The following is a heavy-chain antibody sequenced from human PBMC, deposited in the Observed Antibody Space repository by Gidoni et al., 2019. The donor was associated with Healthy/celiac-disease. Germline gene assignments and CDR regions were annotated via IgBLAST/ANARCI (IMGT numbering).Heavy chain of an antibody. J-gene: IGHJ4*02. V-gene: IGHV3-23*01. Sequence: EVQLLESGGGLVQPGGSLRLSCAASGFTFSSYAMSWVRQAPGKGLEWVSAISGSGGSTYYADSVKGRFTISRDNSKNTLYLQMNSLRAEDTAVYYCAKGFVDFWSGYYNGRSAVHFDYWGQGTLVTVSS. D-gene: IGHD3-3*01. CDR1: GFTFSSYA. CDR2: ISGSGGST. CDR3: AKGFVDFWSGYYNGRSAVHFDY.